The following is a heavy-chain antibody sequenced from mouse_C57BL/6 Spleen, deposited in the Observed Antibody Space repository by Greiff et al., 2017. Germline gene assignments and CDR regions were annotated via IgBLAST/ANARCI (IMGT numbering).Heavy chain of an antibody. Sequence: EVKLMESGGGLVQPGGSLKLSCAASGFTFSDYYMYWVRQTPEKRLEWVAYISNGGGSTYYPDTVKGRFTISRDNAKNTLYLQMSRLKSEDTAMYYCARLAYYSSYAMDYWGQGTSVTVSS. V-gene: IGHV5-12*01. J-gene: IGHJ4*01. CDR2: ISNGGGST. CDR3: ARLAYYSSYAMDY. D-gene: IGHD2-12*01. CDR1: GFTFSDYY.